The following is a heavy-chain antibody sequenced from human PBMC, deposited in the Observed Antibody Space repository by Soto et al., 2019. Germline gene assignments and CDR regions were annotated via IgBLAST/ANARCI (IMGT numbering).Heavy chain of an antibody. D-gene: IGHD1-26*01. CDR3: ARDRGGSYYGPFDY. V-gene: IGHV3-21*01. CDR1: GFTFSSYS. CDR2: ISSSSSYI. Sequence: EVQLVESGGGLVKPGGSLRLSCAASGFTFSSYSMNWVRQAPGKGLEWVSSISSSSSYIYYADSVKGRFTISRDNAKNSLYLQMNSLRAEDTAVYYCARDRGGSYYGPFDYWGQGTLVTVSS. J-gene: IGHJ4*02.